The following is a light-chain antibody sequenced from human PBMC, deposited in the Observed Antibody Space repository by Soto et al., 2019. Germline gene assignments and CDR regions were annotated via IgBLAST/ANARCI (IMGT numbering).Light chain of an antibody. J-gene: IGKJ1*01. CDR2: AAS. Sequence: DIQMTQYPSSLSASVGDRVTITCRASQSIISYLSWCQQKPGKPPKRLLYAASNLQSGVPSRFSGSGSGTDFTLTISRLQPEDFATYYCQQIYSSPRTFGQGTKVDIK. V-gene: IGKV1-39*01. CDR3: QQIYSSPRT. CDR1: QSIISY.